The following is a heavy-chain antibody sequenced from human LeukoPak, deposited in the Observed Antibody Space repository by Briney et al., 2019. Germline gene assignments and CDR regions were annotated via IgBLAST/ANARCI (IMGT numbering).Heavy chain of an antibody. J-gene: IGHJ4*02. Sequence: GGSLRLSYAASGFTFDDYAMHWVRQAPGKGLEWVSGISWNSGSIGYADSVKGRFTISRDNAKNSLYLQMNSLRAEDTALYYCAKAAARYDYVWGSFDYWGQGTLVTVSS. CDR3: AKAAARYDYVWGSFDY. D-gene: IGHD3-16*01. V-gene: IGHV3-9*01. CDR1: GFTFDDYA. CDR2: ISWNSGSI.